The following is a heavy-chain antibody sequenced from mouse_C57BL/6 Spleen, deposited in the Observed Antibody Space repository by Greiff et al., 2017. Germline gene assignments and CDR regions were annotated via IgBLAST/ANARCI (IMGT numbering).Heavy chain of an antibody. Sequence: QVQLKQSGPELVKPGASVTISCKASGYAFSSSWMNWVKQRPGKGLEWIGRIYPGDGDANYNGKFKGKSTLTADKSSSTAYMQLSSLTSEDSAVTFCAQIYYGYVAWFAYWGQGTRDTVSA. D-gene: IGHD2-2*01. CDR3: AQIYYGYVAWFAY. CDR1: GYAFSSSW. CDR2: IYPGDGDA. V-gene: IGHV1-82*01. J-gene: IGHJ3*01.